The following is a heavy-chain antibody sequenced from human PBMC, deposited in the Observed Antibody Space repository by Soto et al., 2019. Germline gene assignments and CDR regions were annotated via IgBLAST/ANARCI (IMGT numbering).Heavy chain of an antibody. CDR3: ARGGRGYEFDY. D-gene: IGHD5-12*01. CDR1: GCTFSSYA. CDR2: ISSNGGST. V-gene: IGHV3-64*01. Sequence: GGSLRLSCAASGCTFSSYAMHWVRQAPGKGLEYVSAISSNGGSTDYANSVKGRFTISRDNSKNTLYLQMGSLRAEDMAVYYCARGGRGYEFDYWGQGTLVTVSS. J-gene: IGHJ4*02.